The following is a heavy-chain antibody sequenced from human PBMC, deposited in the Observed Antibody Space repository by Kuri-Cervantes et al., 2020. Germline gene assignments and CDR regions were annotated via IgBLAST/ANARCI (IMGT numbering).Heavy chain of an antibody. Sequence: GESLKISCKGSGYIFTNYWIGWVRQMPGKGLEWMGIIYPGDSETRYSPSFQGLVTISADKSIGTAYLQWSSLKASDTAMYYCARLEMATIDYWGQGTLVTVSS. CDR2: IYPGDSET. J-gene: IGHJ4*02. CDR1: GYIFTNYW. D-gene: IGHD5-24*01. CDR3: ARLEMATIDY. V-gene: IGHV5-51*01.